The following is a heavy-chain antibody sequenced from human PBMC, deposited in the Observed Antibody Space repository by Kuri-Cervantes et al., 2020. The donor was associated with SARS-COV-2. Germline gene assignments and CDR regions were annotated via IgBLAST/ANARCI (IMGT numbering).Heavy chain of an antibody. CDR1: GFTFSSYA. Sequence: GGSLRLSCAASGFTFSSYAMSWVRQAPGKGLEWVSVIYSGGSSTYYADSVKGRFTISRDNSKNTLYLQMNSLRAGDTAVYYCAKVAKYYDFWSGPSAAYYFDYWGQGTLVTVSS. J-gene: IGHJ4*02. D-gene: IGHD3-3*01. CDR2: IYSGGSST. V-gene: IGHV3-23*03. CDR3: AKVAKYYDFWSGPSAAYYFDY.